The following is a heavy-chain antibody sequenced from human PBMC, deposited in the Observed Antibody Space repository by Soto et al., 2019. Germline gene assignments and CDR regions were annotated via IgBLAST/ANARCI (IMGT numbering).Heavy chain of an antibody. V-gene: IGHV1-8*01. CDR3: ARGFPLWFDP. Sequence: ASVKVSCKASGYTFTSYDINWVRQATGQGLEWMGWMNPNSGNTGYAQKFQGRVTITRDTSASTAYMELSSLRSEDTAVYYCARGFPLWFDPWGQGTLVTVSS. CDR1: GYTFTSYD. J-gene: IGHJ5*02. CDR2: MNPNSGNT.